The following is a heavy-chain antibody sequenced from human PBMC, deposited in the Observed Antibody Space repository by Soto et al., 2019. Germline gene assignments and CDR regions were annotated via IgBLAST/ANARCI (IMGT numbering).Heavy chain of an antibody. V-gene: IGHV1-69*13. Sequence: GASVKVSCKASGGTFSSYAISWVRQAPGQRLEWMGGIILIFGTANYAQKFQGRVTITADESTSTAYMELSSLRSEDTAVFYCARAYCTNGVCPLSMDVWGQGTTVTVSS. D-gene: IGHD2-8*01. CDR3: ARAYCTNGVCPLSMDV. CDR1: GGTFSSYA. CDR2: IILIFGTA. J-gene: IGHJ6*02.